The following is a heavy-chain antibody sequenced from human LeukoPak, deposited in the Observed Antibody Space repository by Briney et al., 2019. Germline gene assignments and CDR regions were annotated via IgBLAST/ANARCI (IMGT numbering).Heavy chain of an antibody. CDR2: ISSSSSYI. D-gene: IGHD3-3*01. CDR1: GFTFSSSA. CDR3: ARVANPYYDFHY. J-gene: IGHJ4*02. V-gene: IGHV3-21*01. Sequence: PGGSLRLSCAASGFTFSSSAMNWVRQAPGKGLEWVSSISSSSSYIYYADSVKGRFTISRDDAKNSVYLQMNSLRAEDTAVYYCARVANPYYDFHYWGQGTLVTVSS.